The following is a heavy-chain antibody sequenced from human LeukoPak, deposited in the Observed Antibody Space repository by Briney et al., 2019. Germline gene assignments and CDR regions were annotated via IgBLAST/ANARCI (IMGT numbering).Heavy chain of an antibody. Sequence: ASVKVSCKASSYTFTRYGISWVRQAPGQGLEWMGWISGSNGNTNYAQKLQGRVTMTTDTSTSTVYMELRSLRSDDTAVYYCARGSPPRRNYDSRGYYSYYFDYWGQGTLVTVSS. CDR1: SYTFTRYG. D-gene: IGHD3-22*01. CDR2: ISGSNGNT. V-gene: IGHV1-18*01. J-gene: IGHJ4*02. CDR3: ARGSPPRRNYDSRGYYSYYFDY.